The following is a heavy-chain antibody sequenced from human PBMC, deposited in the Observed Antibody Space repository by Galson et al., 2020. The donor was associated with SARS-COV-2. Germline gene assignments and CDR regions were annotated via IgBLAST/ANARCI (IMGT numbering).Heavy chain of an antibody. J-gene: IGHJ3*02. CDR1: GDSISSGGYY. CDR2: IYYSGST. V-gene: IGHV4-31*03. D-gene: IGHD3-22*01. Sequence: SETLSLTCTVSGDSISSGGYYWSWIRQHPGKGLEWIGYIYYSGSTYYNPSLKSRVTISVDTSKNQFSLKLSSVTAADTAVYYCARARITMIVVNAFDIWGQGTMVTVSS. CDR3: ARARITMIVVNAFDI.